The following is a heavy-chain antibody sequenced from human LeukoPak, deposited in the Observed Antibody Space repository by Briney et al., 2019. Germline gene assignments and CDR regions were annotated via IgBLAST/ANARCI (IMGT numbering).Heavy chain of an antibody. V-gene: IGHV4-34*01. CDR1: GGSFSGYY. D-gene: IGHD6-13*01. CDR2: INHSGST. Sequence: SETLSLTCAVYGGSFSGYYWSGIRQPPGKGLEWIGEINHSGSTNYNPSLKSRVTISVDTSKNQFSPKLSSVTAADTAVYYCARDLRIAAAAPGYWGQGTLVTVSS. CDR3: ARDLRIAAAAPGY. J-gene: IGHJ4*02.